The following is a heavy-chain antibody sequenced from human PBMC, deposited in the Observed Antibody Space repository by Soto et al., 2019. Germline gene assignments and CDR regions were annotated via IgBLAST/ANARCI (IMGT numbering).Heavy chain of an antibody. V-gene: IGHV1-69*13. CDR2: IIPIFTTA. Sequence: SVKVSCKASGGTFNSYAISWVRQAPGQGLEWMGGIIPIFTTANYAQKFQGRVTITADESTSTAYMELSSLRSEDTAVYYCARGTGNYYYYGMDVWGQGTTVTVSS. CDR3: ARGTGNYYYYGMDV. J-gene: IGHJ6*02. CDR1: GGTFNSYA.